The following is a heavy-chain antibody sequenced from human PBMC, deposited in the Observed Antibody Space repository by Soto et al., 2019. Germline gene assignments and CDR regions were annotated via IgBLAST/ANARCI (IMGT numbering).Heavy chain of an antibody. D-gene: IGHD3-10*01. CDR2: INHLETT. CDR1: GASITYGAYS. V-gene: IGHV4-30-2*01. Sequence: QLQLHMSGSGLVKPSQTLSLTCTVSGASITYGAYSWSWIRQTPGKGLEWIGYINHLETTFYNPSFESRLTPSIDRTKNQFSLNLKSMSAADRAVYFCARGGGFDSFDYCGQGILVTVSS. CDR3: ARGGGFDSFDY. J-gene: IGHJ4*02.